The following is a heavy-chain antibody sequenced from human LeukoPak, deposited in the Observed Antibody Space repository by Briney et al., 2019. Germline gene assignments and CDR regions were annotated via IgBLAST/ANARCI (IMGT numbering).Heavy chain of an antibody. V-gene: IGHV4-34*01. CDR3: ARGPLDVGRIAARRSGDY. CDR1: GGSFSGYY. D-gene: IGHD6-6*01. CDR2: INHSGST. J-gene: IGHJ4*02. Sequence: SETLSLTCAVYGGSFSGYYWSWIRQPPGKGLEWTGEINHSGSTNYNPSLKSRVTISVDTSKNQLSLKLSSVTAADTAVYYCARGPLDVGRIAARRSGDYWGQGTLVTVSS.